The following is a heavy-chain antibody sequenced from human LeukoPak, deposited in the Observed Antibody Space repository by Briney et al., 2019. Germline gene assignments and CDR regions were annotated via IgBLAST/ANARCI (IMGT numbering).Heavy chain of an antibody. Sequence: KTGGSLRLSCAASGFTFSNAWMSWVRQAPGKGLEWVGRIKSKTDGRTTDYAAPVKGRFTISRDDSTNTLYLQMNSLKTEDTAVYYCTTNDVLLWFGELFCFDYWGQGTLVTVSS. CDR1: GFTFSNAW. CDR2: IKSKTDGRTT. CDR3: TTNDVLLWFGELFCFDY. J-gene: IGHJ4*02. V-gene: IGHV3-15*01. D-gene: IGHD3-10*01.